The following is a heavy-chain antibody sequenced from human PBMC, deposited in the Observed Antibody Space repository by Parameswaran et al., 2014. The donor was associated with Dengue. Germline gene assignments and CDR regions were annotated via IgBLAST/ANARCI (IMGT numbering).Heavy chain of an antibody. Sequence: WIRQPPGKGLEWVSAISGSGGSTYYADSVKGRFTISRDNSKNTLYLQMNSLRAEDTAVYYCAKGIVVASPEYFQHWGQGTLVTVSS. V-gene: IGHV3-23*01. J-gene: IGHJ1*01. D-gene: IGHD2-15*01. CDR3: AKGIVVASPEYFQH. CDR2: ISGSGGST.